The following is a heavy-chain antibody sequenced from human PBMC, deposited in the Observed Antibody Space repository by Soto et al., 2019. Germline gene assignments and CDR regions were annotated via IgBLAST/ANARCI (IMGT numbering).Heavy chain of an antibody. V-gene: IGHV1-3*01. CDR1: GYTFTSYA. CDR3: ARSSGYYLIDY. D-gene: IGHD3-22*01. CDR2: INAGNGNT. Sequence: QVQLVQSGAEVKKPGASVKVSCKASGYTFTSYAMHWVRQAPGQRLEWMGWINAGNGNTKYSKKFQGRVTITRDTSASTSYMELSSLRSEETAVYYCARSSGYYLIDYWGQGTLVTVSS. J-gene: IGHJ4*02.